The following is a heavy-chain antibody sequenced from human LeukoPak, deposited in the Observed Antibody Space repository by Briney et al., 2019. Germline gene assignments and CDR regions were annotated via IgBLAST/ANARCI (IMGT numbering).Heavy chain of an antibody. Sequence: QSGGSLRLSCAASGFTVSSNYMSWVRQAPGKGLEWVSLIYSGGSTYYADSVKGRFTISRDNSKNTLYLQMNSLRAEDTAVYYCAREGKWQQNAFDIWGQGTMVTVSS. CDR3: AREGKWQQNAFDI. J-gene: IGHJ3*02. CDR2: IYSGGST. V-gene: IGHV3-53*01. D-gene: IGHD6-13*01. CDR1: GFTVSSNY.